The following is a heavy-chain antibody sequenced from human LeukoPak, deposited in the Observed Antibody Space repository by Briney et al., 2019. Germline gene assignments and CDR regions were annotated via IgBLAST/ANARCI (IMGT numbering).Heavy chain of an antibody. CDR1: GYTFTSYA. CDR2: INTNTGNP. CDR3: AREGRQLWLRGRVLDY. V-gene: IGHV7-4-1*02. Sequence: ASAKVSCKASGYTFTSYAMNWVRQAPGQGLEWMGWINTNTGNPTYAQGFTGRFVFSLDTSVSTAYLQISSLKAEDTAVYYCAREGRQLWLRGRVLDYWGQGTLVTVSS. D-gene: IGHD5-18*01. J-gene: IGHJ4*02.